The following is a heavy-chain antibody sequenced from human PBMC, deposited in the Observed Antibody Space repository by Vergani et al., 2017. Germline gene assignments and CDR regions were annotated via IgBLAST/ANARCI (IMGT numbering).Heavy chain of an antibody. CDR1: GFTFSSYW. V-gene: IGHV3-7*01. CDR2: IKQDGSEK. D-gene: IGHD5-12*01. CDR3: ARGAGPKWPIDD. Sequence: EVQLVESGGGLVQPGGSLRLSCAASGFTFSSYWMSWVRQAPGKGLEWVANIKQDGSEKYYVDSVKGRFTISRDNSKNSLYLQMTSLRAEDTAVYYCARGAGPKWPIDDWGQGSLVTVSS. J-gene: IGHJ4*02.